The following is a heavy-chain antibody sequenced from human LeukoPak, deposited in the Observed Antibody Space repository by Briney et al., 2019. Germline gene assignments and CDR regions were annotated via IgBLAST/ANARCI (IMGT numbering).Heavy chain of an antibody. CDR3: AKGLDYYDSSGYYHELLDH. CDR1: GFMFSNYG. V-gene: IGHV3-33*06. D-gene: IGHD3-22*01. J-gene: IGHJ4*02. CDR2: IWYDGSKK. Sequence: PGRSLRLSCAASGFMFSNYGMLWVRQAPGKGLEWVAVIWYDGSKKYYADSVKGRFTISRDDSKSTLYLQMNSLRAEDTAVYYCAKGLDYYDSSGYYHELLDHWGQGTLVTVSS.